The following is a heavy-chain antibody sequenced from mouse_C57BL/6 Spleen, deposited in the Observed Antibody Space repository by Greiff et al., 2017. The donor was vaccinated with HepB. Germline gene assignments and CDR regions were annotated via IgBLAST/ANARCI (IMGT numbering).Heavy chain of an antibody. Sequence: QVQLQQPGAELVMPGASVKLSSKASGYTFTTSWMHWVKQRPGQGLEWIGEIDPSDSYTNYNQKFKGKSTLTVDKSSSTAYMQLSSVTSEDSAVYYCARPSFGAWFAYWGQGTLVTVSA. D-gene: IGHD2-10*02. CDR2: IDPSDSYT. CDR1: GYTFTTSW. J-gene: IGHJ3*01. V-gene: IGHV1-69*01. CDR3: ARPSFGAWFAY.